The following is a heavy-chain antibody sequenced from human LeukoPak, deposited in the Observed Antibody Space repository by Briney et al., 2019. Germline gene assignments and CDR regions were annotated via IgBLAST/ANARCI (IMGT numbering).Heavy chain of an antibody. V-gene: IGHV3-23*01. Sequence: GGSLRLSCAASGFTVSSNYMSWVRQAPGKGLEWVSAISGSGGSTYYADSVKGRFTISRDNSKNTLYLQMNSLRAEDTAVYYCATDVKKNDSSGYYYAPDYWGQGTLVTVSS. J-gene: IGHJ4*02. D-gene: IGHD3-22*01. CDR1: GFTVSSNY. CDR3: ATDVKKNDSSGYYYAPDY. CDR2: ISGSGGST.